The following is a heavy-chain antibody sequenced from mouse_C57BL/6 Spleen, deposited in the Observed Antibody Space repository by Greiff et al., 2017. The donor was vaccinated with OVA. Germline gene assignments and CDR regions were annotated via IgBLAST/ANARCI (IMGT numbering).Heavy chain of an antibody. D-gene: IGHD1-1*01. CDR1: GFTFSSYA. CDR3: ARDCGSNWYFDV. Sequence: DVMLVESGGGLVKPGGSLKLSCAASGFTFSSYAMSWVRQTPEKRLEWVATISDGGSYTYYPDNVKGRFTISRDNAKNNLYLQMSHLKSEDTAMYYCARDCGSNWYFDVWGTGTTVTVSS. V-gene: IGHV5-4*01. J-gene: IGHJ1*03. CDR2: ISDGGSYT.